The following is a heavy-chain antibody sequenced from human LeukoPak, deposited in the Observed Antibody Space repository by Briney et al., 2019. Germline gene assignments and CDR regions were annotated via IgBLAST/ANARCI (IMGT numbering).Heavy chain of an antibody. V-gene: IGHV3-23*01. Sequence: PGGSLRFSCAASGFTFSSYAMSWIRQAPGKGLEWVSAISGSGGSTYYADSVKGRFTISRDNSKNTLYLQMNSLRAEDTAVYYCAKGGWAHDAFDIWGQGTMVTVSS. CDR1: GFTFSSYA. CDR3: AKGGWAHDAFDI. CDR2: ISGSGGST. D-gene: IGHD6-19*01. J-gene: IGHJ3*02.